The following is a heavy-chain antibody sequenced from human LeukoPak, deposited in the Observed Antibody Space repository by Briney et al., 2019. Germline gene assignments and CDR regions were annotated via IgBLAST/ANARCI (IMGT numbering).Heavy chain of an antibody. D-gene: IGHD3-3*01. V-gene: IGHV3-23*01. CDR3: AKGLRFLEWLFDAFDY. CDR2: ISGSGGST. J-gene: IGHJ4*02. Sequence: GGSLRLSCAASGFTFSSYAMSWVRQAPGKGLEWVSAISGSGGSTDYADSVKGRFTISRDNSKNTLYLQMNSLRAGDTAVYYCAKGLRFLEWLFDAFDYWGQGTLVTVSS. CDR1: GFTFSSYA.